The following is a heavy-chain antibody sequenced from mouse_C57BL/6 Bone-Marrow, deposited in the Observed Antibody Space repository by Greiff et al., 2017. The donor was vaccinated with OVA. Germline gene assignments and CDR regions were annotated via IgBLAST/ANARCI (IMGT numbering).Heavy chain of an antibody. CDR2: ITPYNGGT. J-gene: IGHJ2*01. D-gene: IGHD1-1*01. CDR3: ARVYYGSSLYYFDY. CDR1: GYTFTDYY. Sequence: VQLQQSGPVLVKPGASVKMSCKASGYTFTDYYMNWVKQSHGKSLEWIGVITPYNGGTSYNQKFKGKATLTVDKSSSTAYMELNSLTSEDSAVYYGARVYYGSSLYYFDYGGQGTTLTVSS. V-gene: IGHV1-19*01.